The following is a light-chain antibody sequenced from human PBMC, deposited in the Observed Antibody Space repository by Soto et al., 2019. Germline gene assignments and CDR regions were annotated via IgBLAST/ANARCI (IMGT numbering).Light chain of an antibody. Sequence: QPVLTQSPSASASLGASVRLTCTLSSGHNTYAIAWHQQQPEKGPRYLMRLNSDGSHSKGDGIPDRFSGSSSGAERYLTISSLHSEDEADYYCQTWGTGIVVFGGGTQLTVL. J-gene: IGLJ2*01. V-gene: IGLV4-69*01. CDR1: SGHNTYA. CDR3: QTWGTGIVV. CDR2: LNSDGSH.